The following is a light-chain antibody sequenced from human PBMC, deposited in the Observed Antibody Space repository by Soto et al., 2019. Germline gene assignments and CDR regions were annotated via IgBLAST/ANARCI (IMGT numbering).Light chain of an antibody. CDR1: QSVLYSPNNKNY. V-gene: IGKV4-1*01. Sequence: DIVMTQSPDSLAVSLGERATINCKSSQSVLYSPNNKNYLAWYQQKPGQPPKLVIYWASTRESGVPDRFSGSGSGTDFTLTISSLQAEDVAVYYCQQYYSTLTFGGGTKVDIK. CDR2: WAS. CDR3: QQYYSTLT. J-gene: IGKJ4*01.